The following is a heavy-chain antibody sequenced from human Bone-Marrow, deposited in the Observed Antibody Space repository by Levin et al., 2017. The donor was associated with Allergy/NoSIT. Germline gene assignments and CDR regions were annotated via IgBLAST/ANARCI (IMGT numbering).Heavy chain of an antibody. CDR2: IYSDGTP. Sequence: LSGGSLRLSCAASGFTVSTNYMSWVRQAPGKGLEWVSMIYSDGTPYYADSVKGRFTISRDGSKNTLFLQMNSLRADDTAVYYCARLFRYFESDGYSSSVYFYHWGQGTLVTVSS. V-gene: IGHV3-53*01. J-gene: IGHJ1*01. CDR3: ARLFRYFESDGYSSSVYFYH. CDR1: GFTVSTNY. D-gene: IGHD3-22*01.